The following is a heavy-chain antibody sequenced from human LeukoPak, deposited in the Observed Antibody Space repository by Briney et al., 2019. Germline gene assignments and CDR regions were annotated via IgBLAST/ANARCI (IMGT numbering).Heavy chain of an antibody. Sequence: PGGSLRLSCAASGFTFNNYAMKWVRQAPGKGLEWVSTISGSAGSTFHSDSVKGRFTISRDNAKNSLYLQMNSLRAEDTAVYYCARDIGSGWDPYYFDYWGQGTLVTVSS. V-gene: IGHV3-23*01. CDR1: GFTFNNYA. CDR2: ISGSAGST. D-gene: IGHD6-19*01. CDR3: ARDIGSGWDPYYFDY. J-gene: IGHJ4*02.